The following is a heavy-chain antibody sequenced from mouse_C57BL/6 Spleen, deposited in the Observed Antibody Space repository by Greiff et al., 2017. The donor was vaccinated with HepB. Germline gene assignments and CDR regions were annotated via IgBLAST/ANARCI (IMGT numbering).Heavy chain of an antibody. V-gene: IGHV3-6*01. CDR3: ARDQDYDGFAY. D-gene: IGHD2-4*01. J-gene: IGHJ3*01. Sequence: EVKLLESGPGLVKPSQSLSLTCSVTGYSITSGYYWNWIRQFPGNKLEWMGYISYDGSNNYNPSLKNRISITRDTSKNQFFLKLNSVTTEDTATYYCARDQDYDGFAYWGQGTLVTVSA. CDR2: ISYDGSN. CDR1: GYSITSGYY.